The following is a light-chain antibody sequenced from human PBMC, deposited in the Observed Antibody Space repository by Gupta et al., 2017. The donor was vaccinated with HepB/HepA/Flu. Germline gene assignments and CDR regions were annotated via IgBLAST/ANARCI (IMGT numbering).Light chain of an antibody. CDR1: QSVLYRTNNKNY. J-gene: IGKJ3*01. CDR2: WAS. Sequence: DIVMTQSPDSLAVSLGERATINCKSSQSVLYRTNNKNYLAWYQQKPGQPPKLLIYWASTRESGVPDRFSGSGSGTDFTLTISSLHAEDVAVYYCQQYYTTPRTFGPGTKLDIK. V-gene: IGKV4-1*01. CDR3: QQYYTTPRT.